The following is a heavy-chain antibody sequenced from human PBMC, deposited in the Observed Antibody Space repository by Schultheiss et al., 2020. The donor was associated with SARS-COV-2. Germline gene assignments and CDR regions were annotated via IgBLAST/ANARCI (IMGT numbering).Heavy chain of an antibody. CDR1: GFTFSSYG. J-gene: IGHJ3*02. CDR2: ISSSSSTI. CDR3: ARKVGTRMPDSYGMGTFDI. Sequence: GGSLRLSCAASGFTFSSYGMHWVRQAPGKGLEWVSYISSSSSTIYYADSVKGRFTISRDNAKNSLYLQMNSLRAEDTALYYCARKVGTRMPDSYGMGTFDIWGQGTMVTVSS. D-gene: IGHD1-26*01. V-gene: IGHV3-48*01.